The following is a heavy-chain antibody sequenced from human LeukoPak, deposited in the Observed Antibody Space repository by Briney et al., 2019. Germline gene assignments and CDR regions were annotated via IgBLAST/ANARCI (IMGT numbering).Heavy chain of an antibody. CDR1: GFTFSSYA. J-gene: IGHJ4*02. D-gene: IGHD2-15*01. CDR3: AKTGVGYCTGGSCSAADY. CDR2: ISGSGGST. Sequence: GGSLRLPCAASGFTFSSYAMSWVRQAPGKGLEWVSAISGSGGSTNYADSVKGRFTISRDNSKNTLYLQMNSLRAEDTAVFYCAKTGVGYCTGGSCSAADYWGQGTLVTVSS. V-gene: IGHV3-23*01.